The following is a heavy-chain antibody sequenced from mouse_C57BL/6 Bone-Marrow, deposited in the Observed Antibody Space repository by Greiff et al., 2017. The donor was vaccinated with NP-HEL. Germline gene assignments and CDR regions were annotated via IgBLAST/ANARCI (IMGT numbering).Heavy chain of an antibody. CDR2: IWRGGST. CDR3: ARHRAVFYYDYALDY. J-gene: IGHJ4*01. CDR1: GFSLTSYG. V-gene: IGHV2-6-1*01. D-gene: IGHD2-1*01. Sequence: VMLVESGPGLVAPSQSLSITCTVSGFSLTSYGVHWVRQPPGKGLEWLVVIWRGGSTTYNSALKSRLSISKDNSKIQVFFKMNSLQTDDEAMDYCARHRAVFYYDYALDYWGQGTSVTVSS.